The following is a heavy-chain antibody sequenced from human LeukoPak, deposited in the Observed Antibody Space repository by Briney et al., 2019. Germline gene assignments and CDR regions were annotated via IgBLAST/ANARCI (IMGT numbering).Heavy chain of an antibody. V-gene: IGHV4-59*08. D-gene: IGHD1-1*01. CDR1: ADSTSSYY. CDR3: AKHEDFTTYDY. J-gene: IGHJ4*02. CDR2: IYYSGST. Sequence: SETLSLTCTVSADSTSSYYWSWIRQPPGKGLEWIGSIYYSGSTNYNPSLKSRVTISIDRSKNQFSLKLSSVTAADTAVYYCAKHEDFTTYDYWGPGTLVTVSS.